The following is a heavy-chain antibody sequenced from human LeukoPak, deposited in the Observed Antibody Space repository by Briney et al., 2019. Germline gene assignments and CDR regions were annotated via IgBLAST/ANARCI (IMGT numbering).Heavy chain of an antibody. D-gene: IGHD6-6*01. J-gene: IGHJ4*02. CDR1: GFTFSSYA. Sequence: PGGSLRLSCAASGFTFSSYAMHWVRQAPGKGLEWVAVISYDGSNKYYADSVKGRFTISRDNSKNTLYLQMNSLRAEDTAVYYCAGSTVDYSSWNYWGQGTLVTVSS. CDR3: AGSTVDYSSWNY. CDR2: ISYDGSNK. V-gene: IGHV3-30-3*01.